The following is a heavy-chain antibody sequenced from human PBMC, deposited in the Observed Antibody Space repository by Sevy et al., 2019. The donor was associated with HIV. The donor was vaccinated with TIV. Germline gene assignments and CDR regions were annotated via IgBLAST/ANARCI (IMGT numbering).Heavy chain of an antibody. V-gene: IGHV3-30*02. J-gene: IGHJ4*02. Sequence: GGSLRLSCSASGFTFSNFGMHWVRQVPGKGLEWVTFIRYDGSDKYYAASVKGRFTISRVDSKNTLYLQIESLRAEDTAIYYCAKDLAGAGRGYFDYWGQGTQVTVSS. CDR1: GFTFSNFG. D-gene: IGHD2-15*01. CDR2: IRYDGSDK. CDR3: AKDLAGAGRGYFDY.